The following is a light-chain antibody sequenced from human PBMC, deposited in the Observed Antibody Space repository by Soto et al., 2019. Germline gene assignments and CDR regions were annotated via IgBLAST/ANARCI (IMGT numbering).Light chain of an antibody. CDR1: QSVSSSY. CDR2: GAS. V-gene: IGKV3-20*01. J-gene: IGKJ4*01. Sequence: EIVLTQSPGTLSLSPGERATLSCRANQSVSSSYLAWYQQKPGQAPRLLIYGASSRATGIPDRFSGSGSGTDFTLTITRLEPEDFAVYYCQHYRTSFGGGTKVEIK. CDR3: QHYRTS.